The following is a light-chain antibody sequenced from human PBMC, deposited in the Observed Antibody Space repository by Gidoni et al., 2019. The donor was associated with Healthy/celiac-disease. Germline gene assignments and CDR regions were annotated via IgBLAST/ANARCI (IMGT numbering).Light chain of an antibody. CDR2: DAS. J-gene: IGKJ3*01. V-gene: IGKV3-11*01. CDR1: QSVSSY. Sequence: EIVLTQSPATLSLSPGERATLSCRASQSVSSYLAWYQQKPGQAPRLLIYDASNRATGIPARFSGSGSGTDFTLTISSLEPEDFAVYYCQQRSNWITFGPXTKVDIK. CDR3: QQRSNWIT.